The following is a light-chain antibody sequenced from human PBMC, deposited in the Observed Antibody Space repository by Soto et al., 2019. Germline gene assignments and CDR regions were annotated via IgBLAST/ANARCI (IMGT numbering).Light chain of an antibody. J-gene: IGLJ1*01. CDR3: SSYTSDWGV. CDR2: EVR. V-gene: IGLV2-14*01. Sequence: QSVLTQPASVSGSVGQSITISCTGTSSDVGGYDFVSWYHHHPGKAPKLIIYEVRTRPSGVSDRFSGSKSGNTASLTISGLQAEDEADYYCSSYTSDWGVFGTGTKLTVL. CDR1: SSDVGGYDF.